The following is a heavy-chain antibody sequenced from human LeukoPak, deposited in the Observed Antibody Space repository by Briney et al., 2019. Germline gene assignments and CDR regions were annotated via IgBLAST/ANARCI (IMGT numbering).Heavy chain of an antibody. CDR3: ARASYSSSSDGYYMDV. CDR2: IWYDGSNK. D-gene: IGHD6-6*01. Sequence: QPGGSLRLSCAASGFTFSSYGMRWVRQAPGKGLEWVAVIWYDGSNKYYADSVKGRFTISRDNSKNTLYLQMNSLRAEDTAVYYCARASYSSSSDGYYMDVWGKGTTVTVSS. CDR1: GFTFSSYG. J-gene: IGHJ6*03. V-gene: IGHV3-33*01.